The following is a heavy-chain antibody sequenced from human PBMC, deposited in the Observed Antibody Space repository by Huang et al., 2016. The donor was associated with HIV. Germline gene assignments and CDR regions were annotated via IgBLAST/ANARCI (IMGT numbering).Heavy chain of an antibody. CDR2: IKRTKDGGTP. J-gene: IGHJ4*02. CDR3: STDLDGGVGSVLSDYFDY. V-gene: IGHV3-15*02. CDR1: GLIFGEAW. Sequence: DVQLVESGGALVEPGGSLRLSCATSGLIFGEAWMKWVRQRPGEGLEWCGRIKRTKDGGTPDYPASRKGRFSISRDDSKGTLYLQVDRLKTEDTAKYYCSTDLDGGVGSVLSDYFDYWGRGTLVTVSS. D-gene: IGHD2-8*02.